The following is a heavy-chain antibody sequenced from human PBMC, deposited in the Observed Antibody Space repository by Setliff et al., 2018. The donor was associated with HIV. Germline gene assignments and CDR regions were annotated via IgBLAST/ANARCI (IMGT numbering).Heavy chain of an antibody. D-gene: IGHD1-1*01. CDR3: AKDGHDQDHYYHMDV. J-gene: IGHJ6*03. CDR2: ISSSSSYI. V-gene: IGHV3-21*04. CDR1: GFTFRSYS. Sequence: PGGSLRLSCAASGFTFRSYSMNWVRQAPGKGLEWVSSISSSSSYIYYADSVEGRFTISRDNNKNTLYLQMNSLRAEDTAVYYCAKDGHDQDHYYHMDVWGKGTTVTVSS.